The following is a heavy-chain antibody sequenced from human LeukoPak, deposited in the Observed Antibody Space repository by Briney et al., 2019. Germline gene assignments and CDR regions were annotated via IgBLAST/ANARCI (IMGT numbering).Heavy chain of an antibody. Sequence: GGSLRLSCAGSGFIVSSNYMCWVRQAPGTGLEWISVIYSGGSKNNADSVKGRFTISRDNSKNTVYLQMKSLRAEVTAVYYCASPYGTNGFDIWGQGTMVTVSS. CDR2: IYSGGSK. D-gene: IGHD1/OR15-1a*01. CDR1: GFIVSSNY. V-gene: IGHV3-66*01. J-gene: IGHJ3*02. CDR3: ASPYGTNGFDI.